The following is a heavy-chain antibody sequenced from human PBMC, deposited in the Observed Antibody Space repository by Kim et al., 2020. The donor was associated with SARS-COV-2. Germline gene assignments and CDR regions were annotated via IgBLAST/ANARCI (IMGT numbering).Heavy chain of an antibody. J-gene: IGHJ4*01. D-gene: IGHD3-22*01. V-gene: IGHV3-7*03. Sequence: GGSLRLSCAASGFTFNNYWMSWVRQAPGKGLEWVANIKQDGSEKYYVDSVKGRFTISRDNAKNSLFLQMNSLRAEDTAVYYCAKYYYDRSAYSPSGYWG. CDR1: GFTFNNYW. CDR3: AKYYYDRSAYSPSGY. CDR2: IKQDGSEK.